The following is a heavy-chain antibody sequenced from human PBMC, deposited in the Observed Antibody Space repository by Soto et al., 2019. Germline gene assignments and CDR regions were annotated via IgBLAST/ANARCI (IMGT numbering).Heavy chain of an antibody. V-gene: IGHV4-59*01. Sequence: SETLSLTCTVSGGSISSYYWSWIRQPPGKGLEWIGYIYYSGSTNYNPSLKSRVTISVDTSKNQFSLKLSSVTAADTAVYYCASGHVGGYSVAFDIWGQGTMVTVSS. J-gene: IGHJ3*02. CDR2: IYYSGST. D-gene: IGHD6-25*01. CDR3: ASGHVGGYSVAFDI. CDR1: GGSISSYY.